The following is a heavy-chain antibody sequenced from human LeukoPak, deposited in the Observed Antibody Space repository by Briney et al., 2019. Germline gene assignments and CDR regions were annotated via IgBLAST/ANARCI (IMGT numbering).Heavy chain of an antibody. V-gene: IGHV1-2*02. CDR2: INPNSGGT. Sequence: ASVKVSCKASGYTFTGYYMHWVRQAPGQGLEWMGWINPNSGGTNYAQKFQGRVTMTRDTSISTVYMEVSRLTSDDTAVFYCAREGSGYPYWGQGTLVTVSS. CDR1: GYTFTGYY. D-gene: IGHD5-12*01. J-gene: IGHJ4*02. CDR3: AREGSGYPY.